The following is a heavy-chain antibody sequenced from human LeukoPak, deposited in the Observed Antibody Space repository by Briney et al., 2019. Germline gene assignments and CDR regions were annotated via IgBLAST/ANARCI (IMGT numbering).Heavy chain of an antibody. D-gene: IGHD5-24*01. CDR3: ARSRDGYNFDY. V-gene: IGHV4-59*11. CDR2: IYYSGST. J-gene: IGHJ4*02. Sequence: SETLSLTCTASGVSISGHYWSWLRQPPGKGLEWIGYIYYSGSTNYNPSLMRRVTISVDTSKNQFSLRLSSVTAADTAVYYCARSRDGYNFDYWGQGTLVTVSS. CDR1: GVSISGHY.